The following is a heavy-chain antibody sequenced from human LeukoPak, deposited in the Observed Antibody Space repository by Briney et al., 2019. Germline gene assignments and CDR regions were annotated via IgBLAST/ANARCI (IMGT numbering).Heavy chain of an antibody. Sequence: GRSLRLSCAASGFTFSSYAMHWVRQAPGKGLEWVAVISYDGNNKYYADSVKGRFTISRDNSKNTLYLQMNSLRAEDTAVYYCAKGHGSGWSGDYFDYWGQGTLVTVSS. CDR1: GFTFSSYA. D-gene: IGHD6-19*01. V-gene: IGHV3-30*04. CDR2: ISYDGNNK. CDR3: AKGHGSGWSGDYFDY. J-gene: IGHJ4*02.